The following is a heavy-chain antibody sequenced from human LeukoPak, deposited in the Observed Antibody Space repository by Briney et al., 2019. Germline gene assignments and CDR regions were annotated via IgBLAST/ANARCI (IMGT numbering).Heavy chain of an antibody. CDR2: ISGSGGST. D-gene: IGHD3-22*01. Sequence: PGGSLRLSCAASGFTFSSYGMSWVRQAPGKGLEWVSAISGSGGSTYYADSVKGRFTISRDNSKNTLYLQMNSLRAEDTAVYYCAMQEYDSSDTYYFDYWGQGTLVTVSS. CDR3: AMQEYDSSDTYYFDY. J-gene: IGHJ4*02. CDR1: GFTFSSYG. V-gene: IGHV3-23*01.